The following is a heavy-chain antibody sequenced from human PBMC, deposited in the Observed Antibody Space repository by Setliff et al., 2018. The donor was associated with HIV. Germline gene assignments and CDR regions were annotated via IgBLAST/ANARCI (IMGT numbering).Heavy chain of an antibody. Sequence: SVKVSCKTSGGTFSSYGISWVRQAPGQGLEWMGGIIPMFGTGFYAQKFQGRVTMTTDTSTSTAYMELRSLRSDDTAVYYCARAPMTYYDILTGFSNWGQGTLVTVSS. D-gene: IGHD3-9*01. CDR1: GGTFSSYG. CDR2: IIPMFGTG. J-gene: IGHJ4*02. CDR3: ARAPMTYYDILTGFSN. V-gene: IGHV1-69*05.